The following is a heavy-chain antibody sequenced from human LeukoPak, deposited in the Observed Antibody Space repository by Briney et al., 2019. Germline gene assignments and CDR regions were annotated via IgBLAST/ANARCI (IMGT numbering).Heavy chain of an antibody. CDR1: GGSIGSGGYY. J-gene: IGHJ4*02. CDR3: ARDSIAYFVY. V-gene: IGHV4-31*03. Sequence: SEALSLTCTVSGGSIGSGGYYWSWIRQHPGKGLEWIGYIYYSGSTYYNPSLKSRVTISVDTSKNQFSLKLSSVTAADTAVYYCARDSIAYFVYWGQGTLVTVSS. CDR2: IYYSGST.